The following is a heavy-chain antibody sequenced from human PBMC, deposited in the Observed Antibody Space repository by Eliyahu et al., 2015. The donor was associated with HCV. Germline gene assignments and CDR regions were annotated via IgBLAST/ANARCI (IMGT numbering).Heavy chain of an antibody. CDR2: IKXKTDGGTT. D-gene: IGHD3-10*01. J-gene: IGHJ6*03. Sequence: EVQLVESGGGLVKPGGSLXLSCAASGFXFSKAWMGWVRQAPGKGVEGIGRIKXKTDGGTTDYAAPVKGRFTISRDDSKSTLYLQMNSLKTEDTAVYYCTTGAPGGFDYYLDVWGQGTTVTVSS. CDR1: GFXFSKAW. V-gene: IGHV3-15*01. CDR3: TTGAPGGFDYYLDV.